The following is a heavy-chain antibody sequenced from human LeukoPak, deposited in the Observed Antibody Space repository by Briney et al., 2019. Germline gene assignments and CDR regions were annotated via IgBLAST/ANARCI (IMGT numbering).Heavy chain of an antibody. V-gene: IGHV1-2*02. D-gene: IGHD3-22*01. Sequence: ASVKVSCKASGYTFTGYYMHWVRQAPGQGLEWIGWINPNSGGTNYGKKFQARVTMTRDTSISTAYMELSRLRSDDTAVYYCARRCGGGGSGSPYYFDYWGQGTLVTVAS. CDR3: ARRCGGGGSGSPYYFDY. CDR2: INPNSGGT. J-gene: IGHJ4*02. CDR1: GYTFTGYY.